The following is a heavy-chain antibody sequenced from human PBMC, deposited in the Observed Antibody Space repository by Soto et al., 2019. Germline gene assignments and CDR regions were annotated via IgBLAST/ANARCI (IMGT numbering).Heavy chain of an antibody. J-gene: IGHJ4*02. CDR2: INSGGRT. Sequence: EVQLLESGGGLVQPGGSLRLSCATSGFTFSSYTMNWVRQTPGKGLEWVSGINSGGRTYYADSVKGRFTISRDDSKNTLYLQLISQSTEDTAVYYCANDLRPDGVWDFDYWGQGTLVIVSS. D-gene: IGHD4-17*01. V-gene: IGHV3-23*01. CDR1: GFTFSSYT. CDR3: ANDLRPDGVWDFDY.